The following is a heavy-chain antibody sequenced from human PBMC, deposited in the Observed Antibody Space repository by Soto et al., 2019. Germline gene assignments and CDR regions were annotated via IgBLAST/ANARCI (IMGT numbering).Heavy chain of an antibody. CDR3: AHAGDYDLLTFDH. D-gene: IGHD4-17*01. CDR2: IYWDDDK. J-gene: IGHJ4*02. CDR1: GFSLSSYGMG. V-gene: IGHV2-5*02. Sequence: QITLKESGPTLVRPAQTLTLTCGFSGFSLSSYGMGVAWIRQPPGKALEWLELIYWDDDKGYSPSLKDRLAISKDTSSNQVVLTITNMDPGDTATYFCAHAGDYDLLTFDHWGPGTLVTVSS.